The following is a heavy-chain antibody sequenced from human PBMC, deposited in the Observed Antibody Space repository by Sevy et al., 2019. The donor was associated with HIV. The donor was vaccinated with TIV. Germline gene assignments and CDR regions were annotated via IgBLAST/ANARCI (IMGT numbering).Heavy chain of an antibody. CDR3: AREAVTRKAWFDP. CDR1: GGSVSSANNY. J-gene: IGHJ5*02. V-gene: IGHV4-61*01. Sequence: SETLSLTCSVFGGSVSSANNYWSWIRQSPGVGLEWIGYIYYTGATDYNPSLESRVTMSIDTSKNQFSLQLSSVIPADTAIYYCAREAVTRKAWFDPWGQGTTVSVSS. D-gene: IGHD4-17*01. CDR2: IYYTGAT.